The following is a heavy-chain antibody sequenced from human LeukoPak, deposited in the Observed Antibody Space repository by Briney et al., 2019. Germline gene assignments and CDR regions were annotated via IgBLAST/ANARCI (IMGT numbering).Heavy chain of an antibody. V-gene: IGHV3-30-3*01. CDR1: GFTFSSYA. CDR3: ARERSASDAFDI. J-gene: IGHJ3*02. Sequence: GGSLRLSCAASGFTFSSYAMHWVRQAPGKGLEWVAVISYDGSNKYYADSVKGRFTISRDNSKNTLYLQMNSLRAEDTAVYYCARERSASDAFDIWGQGTMVTVSS. CDR2: ISYDGSNK. D-gene: IGHD1-26*01.